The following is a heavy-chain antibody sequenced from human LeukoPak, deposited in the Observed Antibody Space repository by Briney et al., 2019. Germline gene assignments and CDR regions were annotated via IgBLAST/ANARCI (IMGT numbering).Heavy chain of an antibody. CDR1: GGSISSYY. D-gene: IGHD2-2*01. J-gene: IGHJ4*02. Sequence: SETLSLTCTVSGGSISSYYWSWIRQPPGKGLEWIGYIYYSGGTNYNPSLKSRVTISVDTSKNQFSLKLSSETAADTAVYYCARTLPRGSSTRVYYFDYWGQGTLVTVSS. V-gene: IGHV4-59*01. CDR3: ARTLPRGSSTRVYYFDY. CDR2: IYYSGGT.